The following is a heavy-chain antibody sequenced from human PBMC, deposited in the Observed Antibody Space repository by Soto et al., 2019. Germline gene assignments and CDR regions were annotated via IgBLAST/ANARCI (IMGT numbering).Heavy chain of an antibody. Sequence: RGSLRLSCAASGFTFSSYSMNWVRQAPGKGLEWVSSISKSSRYIYYADSVKGRFTISRDNAKNSLYLQMNSLRAEDTAVYYCASFKYYYDSSGPPAYCGQVSLVTVSS. D-gene: IGHD3-22*01. J-gene: IGHJ4*02. CDR2: ISKSSRYI. V-gene: IGHV3-21*01. CDR1: GFTFSSYS. CDR3: ASFKYYYDSSGPPAY.